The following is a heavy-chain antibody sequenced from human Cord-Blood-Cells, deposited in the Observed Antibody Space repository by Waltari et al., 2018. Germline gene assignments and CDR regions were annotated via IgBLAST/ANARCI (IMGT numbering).Heavy chain of an antibody. CDR3: ARLSDDSSSDY. V-gene: IGHV4-59*01. D-gene: IGHD3-22*01. J-gene: IGHJ4*02. CDR2: IYYSGST. Sequence: QVQLQESGPGLVKPSETLSLTCTVSGGSISSYYWSWIRQPPGKGLEWIGYIYYSGSTNSNPSLKSRVTISVDTSKNQFSLKLSSVTAADTAVYYCARLSDDSSSDYWGQGTLVTVSS. CDR1: GGSISSYY.